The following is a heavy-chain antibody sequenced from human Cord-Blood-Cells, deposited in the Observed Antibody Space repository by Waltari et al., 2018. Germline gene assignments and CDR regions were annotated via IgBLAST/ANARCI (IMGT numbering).Heavy chain of an antibody. CDR2: IYSGGRT. CDR3: ARGYGSYYFDY. D-gene: IGHD1-1*01. J-gene: IGHJ4*02. CDR1: GFTVSSNY. V-gene: IGHV3-53*01. Sequence: EVQLVESGGGLIQPGGSLRLSCAASGFTVSSNYMSWVRQAPGKGLRWVSVIYSGGRTYDAASVKGRFTISRDNSKNTLYLQMNSLRAEDTAVYYCARGYGSYYFDYWGQGTLVTVSS.